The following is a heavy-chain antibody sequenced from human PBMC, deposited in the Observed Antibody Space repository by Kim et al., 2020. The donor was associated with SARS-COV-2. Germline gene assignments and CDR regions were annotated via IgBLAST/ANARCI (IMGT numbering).Heavy chain of an antibody. CDR3: ARDRWPYVRSAFDI. V-gene: IGHV3-11*06. D-gene: IGHD3-16*01. CDR2: ISSSSTYI. J-gene: IGHJ3*02. Sequence: GGSLRLSCAASGFTFSDYYMYWIRQAPGKGLEWVSYISSSSTYINYADSLKGRFTISRDNAKNSLYLQMNSLRAEDTAVYYCARDRWPYVRSAFDIWGQGTMVTVSS. CDR1: GFTFSDYY.